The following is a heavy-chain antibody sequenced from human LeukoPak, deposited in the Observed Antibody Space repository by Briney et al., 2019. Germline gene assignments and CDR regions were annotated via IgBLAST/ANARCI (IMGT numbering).Heavy chain of an antibody. CDR3: ARAPQYCSGTACYPYYYGMDV. J-gene: IGHJ6*02. Sequence: RSSETLSLTCTVSRGSISTYYWTWIRQPPGKGLEWIGYIYYTGSTNYNPSLASRVTISVDTSKNQFSLRLSSVTAADTAVYYCARAPQYCSGTACYPYYYGMDVWGQGTTVTVSS. CDR1: RGSISTYY. V-gene: IGHV4-59*01. CDR2: IYYTGST. D-gene: IGHD2-2*01.